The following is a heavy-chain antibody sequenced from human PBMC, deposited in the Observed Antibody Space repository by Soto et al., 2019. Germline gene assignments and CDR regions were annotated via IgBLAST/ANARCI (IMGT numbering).Heavy chain of an antibody. D-gene: IGHD6-13*01. CDR2: IIPIFGTA. V-gene: IGHV1-69*13. J-gene: IGHJ6*02. CDR1: GCTFSSYA. CDR3: ASVSPPLLRRYSSSPRGYYYYGMDV. Sequence: GASVKVSCKASGCTFSSYAISWVRQAPGQGLEWMGGIIPIFGTANYAQKFQGRVTITADESTSTAYIELSSLRSEDTAVYYCASVSPPLLRRYSSSPRGYYYYGMDVWGQGTTVTVSS.